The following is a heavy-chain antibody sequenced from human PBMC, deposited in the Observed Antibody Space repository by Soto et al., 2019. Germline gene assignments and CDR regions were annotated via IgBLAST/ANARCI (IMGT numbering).Heavy chain of an antibody. D-gene: IGHD3-22*01. CDR3: AKSKWDYYDSSGYYGPFDY. CDR1: GFTFSSYA. Sequence: EVQLLESGGGLVQPGGSLRLSCAASGFTFSSYAMSWVRQAPGKGLEWVSAISGSGGSTYYADSVKGRFTISRDNSKNTLYLQMNSLRAEDTAVYYCAKSKWDYYDSSGYYGPFDYWGQGTLVTVSS. CDR2: ISGSGGST. J-gene: IGHJ4*02. V-gene: IGHV3-23*01.